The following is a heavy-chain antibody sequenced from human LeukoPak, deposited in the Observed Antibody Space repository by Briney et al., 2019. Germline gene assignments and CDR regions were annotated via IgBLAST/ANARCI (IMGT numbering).Heavy chain of an antibody. V-gene: IGHV3-30*04. D-gene: IGHD3-16*02. CDR3: AKGPERAWGDYVWGSYRYNYYFDY. CDR2: ISYDGSNK. J-gene: IGHJ4*02. Sequence: PGGSLRLSCSASGFPFSSYAMHWVRQAPGKGLEWVAIISYDGSNKFYADSVKGRFTISRDNSKNTLYLQMNSLRAEDTAVYYCAKGPERAWGDYVWGSYRYNYYFDYWGQGTLVTVSS. CDR1: GFPFSSYA.